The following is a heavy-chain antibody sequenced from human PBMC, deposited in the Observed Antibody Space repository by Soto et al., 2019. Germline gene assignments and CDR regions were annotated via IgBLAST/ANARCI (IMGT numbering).Heavy chain of an antibody. D-gene: IGHD2-8*01. Sequence: SQTLSRSCAISLESVSTTMATCDWIRQSPSRGLEWLGRTYYRSTQSYDYAVSVPGRITINPGTSNNQFSLHLSSVTPDDTAEDYCVRLIGNSLLDSWVKGTPVTGSP. CDR2: TYYRSTQSY. J-gene: IGHJ5*01. V-gene: IGHV6-1*01. CDR1: LESVSTTMAT. CDR3: VRLIGNSLLDS.